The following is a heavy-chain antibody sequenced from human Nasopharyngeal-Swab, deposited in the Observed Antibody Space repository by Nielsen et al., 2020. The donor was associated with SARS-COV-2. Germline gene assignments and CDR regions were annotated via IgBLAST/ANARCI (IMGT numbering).Heavy chain of an antibody. CDR2: ISGSGAST. CDR3: VKKGQQWLADDAFDT. V-gene: IGHV3-23*02. Sequence: GESLKISCGTSGFTLGTFAMGWVRQASGKGLEWVSVISGSGASTYYGDSVKGRFVISRDNSKNNLYLQMNNLKVEDAAIYYCVKKGQQWLADDAFDTWGQGILVTISS. CDR1: GFTLGTFA. D-gene: IGHD6-19*01. J-gene: IGHJ3*02.